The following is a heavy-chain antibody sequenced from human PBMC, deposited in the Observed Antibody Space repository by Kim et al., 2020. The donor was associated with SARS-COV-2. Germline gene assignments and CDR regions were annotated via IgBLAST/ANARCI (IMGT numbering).Heavy chain of an antibody. V-gene: IGHV3-9*01. Sequence: GGSLRLSCAAPGFTFDDYAMHWVRQAPGKGLEWVSGISWNSGSIGYADSVKGRFTISRDNAKNSLYLQMNSLGAEDTALYYCAELADLIAAADNAFYMWGQGTMVTVAS. CDR2: ISWNSGSI. J-gene: IGHJ3*02. D-gene: IGHD6-13*01. CDR3: AELADLIAAADNAFYM. CDR1: GFTFDDYA.